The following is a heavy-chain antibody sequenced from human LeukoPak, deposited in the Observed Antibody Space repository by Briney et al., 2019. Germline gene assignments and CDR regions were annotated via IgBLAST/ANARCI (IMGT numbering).Heavy chain of an antibody. CDR3: ARGGGYYDSSGYYYTLFDY. CDR2: INPSGGST. D-gene: IGHD3-22*01. CDR1: GYTFTSYY. Sequence: ASVKVSCNASGYTFTSYYMHWVRQAPGQGLEWMGIINPSGGSTSYAQKFQGRVTMTRDTSTSTVYMELSSLRSEDTAVYYCARGGGYYDSSGYYYTLFDYWGQGTLVTVSS. V-gene: IGHV1-46*01. J-gene: IGHJ4*02.